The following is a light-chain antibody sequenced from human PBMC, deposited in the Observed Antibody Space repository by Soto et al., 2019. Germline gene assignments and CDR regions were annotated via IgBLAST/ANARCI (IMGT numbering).Light chain of an antibody. V-gene: IGLV1-47*01. CDR3: SAWDDSLSAYV. J-gene: IGLJ1*01. CDR1: SSNIGSDL. CDR2: HNY. Sequence: QSVLTQPPSASGTPGQTVTISCSGSSSNIGSDLVYWYQQLPGTAPKLLIYHNYQRPSGVPDRFSGSKSGTSGSLAISDLRSEDEADYYCSAWDDSLSAYVFGAGTKVTVL.